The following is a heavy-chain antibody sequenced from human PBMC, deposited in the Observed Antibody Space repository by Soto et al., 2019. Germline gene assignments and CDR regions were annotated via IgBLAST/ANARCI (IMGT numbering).Heavy chain of an antibody. Sequence: GGSLRLSCAASGFTFSSYAMHWVRQAPGKGLEWVAVISYDGSNKYYADSVKGRFTISRDNSKNTLYLQMNSLRAEDTAVYYCARDHRLYCGGDCYSNWFAPWGQGTLVTGSS. CDR2: ISYDGSNK. CDR1: GFTFSSYA. CDR3: ARDHRLYCGGDCYSNWFAP. J-gene: IGHJ5*02. V-gene: IGHV3-30-3*01. D-gene: IGHD2-21*02.